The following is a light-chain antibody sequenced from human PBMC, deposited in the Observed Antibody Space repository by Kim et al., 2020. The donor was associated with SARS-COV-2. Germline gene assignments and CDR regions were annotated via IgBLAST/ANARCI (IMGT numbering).Light chain of an antibody. J-gene: IGLJ3*02. Sequence: QPVLTQSPSASASLGASVKLTCTLSSGHSTYAIAWHQQQPEKGPRYLMKLNSDGSHSKGDGIPDRFSGSTSGAERYLTISSLQSEDEADYYCQTWAPDIGFGGGTQLTVL. V-gene: IGLV4-69*01. CDR3: QTWAPDIG. CDR1: SGHSTYA. CDR2: LNSDGSH.